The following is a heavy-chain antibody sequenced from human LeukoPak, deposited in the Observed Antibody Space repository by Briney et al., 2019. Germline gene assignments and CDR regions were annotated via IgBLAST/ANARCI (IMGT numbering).Heavy chain of an antibody. V-gene: IGHV4-34*01. CDR3: ARESPYDFWSGYYTPLDY. CDR1: GGSFSGYY. D-gene: IGHD3-3*01. J-gene: IGHJ4*02. Sequence: SETLSLTCAVYGGSFSGYYWSWIRQPPGKGLEWIGEINHSGSTNYNPSLKSRVTISVDTSKNQFSLKLSSVTAADTAVYYCARESPYDFWSGYYTPLDYWGQGTLVTASS. CDR2: INHSGST.